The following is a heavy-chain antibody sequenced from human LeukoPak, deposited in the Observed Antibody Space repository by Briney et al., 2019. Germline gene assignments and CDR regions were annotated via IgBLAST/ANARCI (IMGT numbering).Heavy chain of an antibody. V-gene: IGHV3-48*01. J-gene: IGHJ4*02. Sequence: PGGSLRLSCAASGFIFSTYSTNWVRQAPGTGLEWVSYISPSSTLIYYADSVKGRFTISRDNAKKSLFLQMNSLRAEDTAVYYCASLASEWELPEVDYWGLGTLVTVSS. CDR2: ISPSSTLI. CDR1: GFIFSTYS. D-gene: IGHD1-26*01. CDR3: ASLASEWELPEVDY.